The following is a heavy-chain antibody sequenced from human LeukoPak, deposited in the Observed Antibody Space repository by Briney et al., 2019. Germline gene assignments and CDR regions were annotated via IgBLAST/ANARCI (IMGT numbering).Heavy chain of an antibody. D-gene: IGHD2-21*02. CDR2: IYYSGST. V-gene: IGHV4-31*03. CDR1: GGSISSGGYY. J-gene: IGHJ4*02. CDR3: ARLEAYCGGDCYSWDESLPDYFDY. Sequence: SQTLSLTCTVSGGSISSGGYYWSWIRQHPGKGLEWIGYIYYSGSTYYNPSLKSRVTISVDTSKNQFSLKLSSVTAADTAVYYCARLEAYCGGDCYSWDESLPDYFDYWGQGTLVTVSS.